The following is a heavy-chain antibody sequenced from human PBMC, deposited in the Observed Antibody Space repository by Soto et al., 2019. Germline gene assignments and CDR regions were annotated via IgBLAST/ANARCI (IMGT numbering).Heavy chain of an antibody. CDR2: ISGSGGST. D-gene: IGHD6-19*01. CDR3: AKGLGGWCQTKFDY. J-gene: IGHJ4*02. CDR1: GFTFSSYA. V-gene: IGHV3-23*01. Sequence: GGSLRLSCAASGFTFSSYAMSWVRQAPGKGLEWVSAISGSGGSTYHADSVKGRFTISRDNSKNTLYLQMNSLRAEDTAVYYCAKGLGGWCQTKFDYWGQGTLVTVSS.